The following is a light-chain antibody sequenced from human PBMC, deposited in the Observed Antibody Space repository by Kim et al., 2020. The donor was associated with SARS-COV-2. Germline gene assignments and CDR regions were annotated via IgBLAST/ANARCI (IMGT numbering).Light chain of an antibody. CDR2: YDS. J-gene: IGLJ1*01. V-gene: IGLV3-21*04. CDR3: QVWDSSTGHYV. CDR1: NIRIKG. Sequence: APGKTARITCGGNNIRIKGVHWYQQRPGQAPVVVIYYDSDRPSGIPERFSGSKSGNTATLTITRVEAGDEADYYCQVWDSSTGHYVFGPGTKVTVL.